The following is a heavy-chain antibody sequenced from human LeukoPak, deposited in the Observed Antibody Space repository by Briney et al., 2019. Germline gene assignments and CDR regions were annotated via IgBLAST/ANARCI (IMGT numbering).Heavy chain of an antibody. CDR2: ISGSGGST. Sequence: GGSLRLSCAASGFTFSIYAMSWVRQAPGKGLEWVSAISGSGGSTYYADSVKGRFTISRDNSKNTLYLQMNSLRAEDTAVYYCAKATSLIWFGELLPYFDYWGQGTLVTVSS. J-gene: IGHJ4*02. V-gene: IGHV3-23*01. CDR1: GFTFSIYA. CDR3: AKATSLIWFGELLPYFDY. D-gene: IGHD3-10*01.